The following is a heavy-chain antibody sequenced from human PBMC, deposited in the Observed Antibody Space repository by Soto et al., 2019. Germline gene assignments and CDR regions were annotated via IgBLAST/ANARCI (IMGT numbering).Heavy chain of an antibody. J-gene: IGHJ4*02. Sequence: SETLSLTCTVSGGSISSYYWSWIRQPPGKGLEWIGYIYYSGSTNYNPSLKSRVTISVDSSKNQFSLKLSSVTAADTAVYYCAGIDYYDSSGYYFVWGQGTLVTVSS. CDR2: IYYSGST. D-gene: IGHD3-22*01. CDR3: AGIDYYDSSGYYFV. V-gene: IGHV4-59*01. CDR1: GGSISSYY.